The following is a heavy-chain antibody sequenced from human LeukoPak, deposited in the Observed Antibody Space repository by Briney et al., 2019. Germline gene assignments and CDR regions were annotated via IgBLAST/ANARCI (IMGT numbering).Heavy chain of an antibody. V-gene: IGHV3-21*01. CDR1: GFTFSSYS. D-gene: IGHD3-22*01. CDR2: ISTSGSNR. J-gene: IGHJ4*02. CDR3: VLYDSSGYYNAY. Sequence: PGGSLRLSCRASGFTFSSYSMNWVRQAPGKGLEWVSSISTSGSNRYYADSVKGRFTISRDNAKNSLYLQMNSLRAEDTAVYYCVLYDSSGYYNAYWSQGTLVTVSS.